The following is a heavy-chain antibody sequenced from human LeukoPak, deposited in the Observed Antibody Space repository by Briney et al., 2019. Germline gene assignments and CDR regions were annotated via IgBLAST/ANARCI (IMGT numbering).Heavy chain of an antibody. D-gene: IGHD5-18*01. CDR3: AKDPAIQLWINYYFDY. V-gene: IGHV3-23*01. Sequence: GGSLRLSCAASGFTFSNYAMNWVRQAPGKGLEWVSCISNRGGSTYYADSVKGRFTISRDNSKNTLYLQMNSLRAEDTAVYYCAKDPAIQLWINYYFDYWGQGTLVTVSS. CDR1: GFTFSNYA. CDR2: ISNRGGST. J-gene: IGHJ4*02.